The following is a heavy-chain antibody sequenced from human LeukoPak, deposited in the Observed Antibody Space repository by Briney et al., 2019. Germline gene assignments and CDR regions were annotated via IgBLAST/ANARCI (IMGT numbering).Heavy chain of an antibody. CDR1: GFTVSSNY. CDR2: IYSGGST. D-gene: IGHD2-2*02. CDR3: AKDIVLLSASIGGTPDY. J-gene: IGHJ4*02. Sequence: GGSLRLSCAASGFTVSSNYMSWVRQAPGKGLEWVSVIYSGGSTYYADSLKGRFTISRDNSKNTLYVRMNSLRAEDTAVYYCAKDIVLLSASIGGTPDYWGQGTLVTVSS. V-gene: IGHV3-53*05.